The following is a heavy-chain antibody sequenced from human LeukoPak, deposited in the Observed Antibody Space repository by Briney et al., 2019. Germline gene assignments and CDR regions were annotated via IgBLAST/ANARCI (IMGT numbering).Heavy chain of an antibody. V-gene: IGHV1-46*01. CDR3: AREGSYDFWSGLFGGYFDY. J-gene: IGHJ4*02. D-gene: IGHD3-3*01. CDR1: GYTFTSYY. Sequence: ASVKVSCKASGYTFTSYYMHWVRQAPGQGLEWMGIINPSGGSTSYAQKFQGRVTMTRDTSISTAYMELSRLRSDDTAVYYCAREGSYDFWSGLFGGYFDYWGQGTLVTVSS. CDR2: INPSGGST.